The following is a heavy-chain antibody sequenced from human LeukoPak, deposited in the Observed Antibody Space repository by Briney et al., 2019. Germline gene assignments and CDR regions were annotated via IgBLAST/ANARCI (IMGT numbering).Heavy chain of an antibody. Sequence: PGGSLRLSCAASGFTFSSYSMNWVRQAPGKGLEWVSSISSSSSYIYYADSVKGRFTISRDNAKNSLYLQMNSLRAEDTAVYYCARDNRVLDAFDIWGQGTMVTVSS. CDR2: ISSSSSYI. CDR3: ARDNRVLDAFDI. D-gene: IGHD2-8*01. CDR1: GFTFSSYS. J-gene: IGHJ3*02. V-gene: IGHV3-21*01.